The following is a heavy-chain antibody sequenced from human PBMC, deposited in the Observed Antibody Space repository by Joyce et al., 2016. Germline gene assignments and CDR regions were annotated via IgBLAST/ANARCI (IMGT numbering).Heavy chain of an antibody. CDR2: INPSKGDT. CDR3: ARAMILAEDDWFDP. D-gene: IGHD3-22*01. CDR1: GYIFIDYY. V-gene: IGHV1-2*02. Sequence: QVQLVQSGAEVKQPGASVKISCKTSGYIFIDYYMHGVRQAPGQGLEWMGWINPSKGDTKYPQKFQGRVTMTRDRSISTVYMELSRLRSDDTAVYYCARAMILAEDDWFDPWGQGTLVTVSS. J-gene: IGHJ5*02.